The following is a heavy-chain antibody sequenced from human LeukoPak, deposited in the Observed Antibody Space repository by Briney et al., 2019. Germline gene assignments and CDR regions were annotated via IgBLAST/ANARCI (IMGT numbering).Heavy chain of an antibody. CDR1: GFTFDDYG. J-gene: IGHJ4*02. D-gene: IGHD3-3*01. V-gene: IGHV3-23*01. Sequence: RPGGSLRLSCAASGFTFDDYGMSWVRQAPGKGLEWVSAISGSGGSTYYADSVKGRFTISRDNSKNTLYLQMNSLRAEDTAVYYCAKVVVGDDFWSGYYSDYWGQGTLVTVSS. CDR3: AKVVVGDDFWSGYYSDY. CDR2: ISGSGGST.